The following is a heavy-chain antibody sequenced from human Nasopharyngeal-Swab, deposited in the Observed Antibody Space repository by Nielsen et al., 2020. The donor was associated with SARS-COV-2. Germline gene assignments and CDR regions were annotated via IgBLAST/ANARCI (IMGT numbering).Heavy chain of an antibody. Sequence: GSLRLSCTVSGGSISSSSYYWGWIRQPPGKGLEWIGSIYYSGSTYYNPSLKSRVTISVDTSKTQFSLKLSSVTAADTAVYYCARDSSSWLGWFDPWGQGTLVTVSS. CDR2: IYYSGST. J-gene: IGHJ5*02. CDR3: ARDSSSWLGWFDP. V-gene: IGHV4-39*07. D-gene: IGHD6-13*01. CDR1: GGSISSSSYY.